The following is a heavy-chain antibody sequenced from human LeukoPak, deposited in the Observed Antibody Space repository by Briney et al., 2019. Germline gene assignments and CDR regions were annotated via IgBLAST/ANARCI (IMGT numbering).Heavy chain of an antibody. CDR3: ARDGSKYCSGGSCYSLDY. CDR1: GYTFTSYG. J-gene: IGHJ4*02. Sequence: ASVKVSCKASGYTFTSYGISWVRQAPGQGPEWMGWISAYNGNTNYAQKLQGRVTMTTDTSTSTAYMELRSLRSDDTAVYYCARDGSKYCSGGSCYSLDYWGQGTLVTVSS. D-gene: IGHD2-15*01. V-gene: IGHV1-18*01. CDR2: ISAYNGNT.